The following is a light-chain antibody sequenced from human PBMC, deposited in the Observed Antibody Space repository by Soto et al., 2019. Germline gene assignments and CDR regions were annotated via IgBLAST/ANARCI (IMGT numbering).Light chain of an antibody. CDR2: AAS. J-gene: IGKJ4*01. CDR1: QDIRNY. CDR3: LQYNSSPLT. Sequence: DIQVTPSPSSLSASVGDTDTITCRASQDIRNYLAWFHQKPGKAPKSLIYAASSLKSGVPSKFSGSGSGTDFTLTISSLQPEDVATYYCLQYNSSPLTFGGGTKVEI. V-gene: IGKV1-16*02.